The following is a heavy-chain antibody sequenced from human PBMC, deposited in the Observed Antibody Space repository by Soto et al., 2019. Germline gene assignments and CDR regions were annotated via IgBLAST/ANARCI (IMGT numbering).Heavy chain of an antibody. D-gene: IGHD2-15*01. CDR2: IYPADSDT. Sequence: GESLKISCKGSGYSFANYWIGWVRQMPGRGLEWMGVIYPADSDTRYSPSFQGQVTISADTSINTAYLQWSSLKASDTAIYYCERNYRRKVADYWGQGTLVTVSS. CDR3: ERNYRRKVADY. CDR1: GYSFANYW. V-gene: IGHV5-51*01. J-gene: IGHJ4*02.